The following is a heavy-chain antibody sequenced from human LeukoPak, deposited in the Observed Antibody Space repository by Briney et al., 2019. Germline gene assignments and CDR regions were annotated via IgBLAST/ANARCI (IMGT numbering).Heavy chain of an antibody. Sequence: GGSLRLSCTASEFTFSSYDMHWVRQAPGKGLEWAAVISHDGNDKYYADSVKGRYTISRDNSKNTLYLQMKSLTFEDTAVYYCAKDRIAYSSRWHYFDYWGQGTLVTVSS. CDR1: EFTFSSYD. CDR3: AKDRIAYSSRWHYFDY. J-gene: IGHJ4*02. D-gene: IGHD6-13*01. CDR2: ISHDGNDK. V-gene: IGHV3-30*18.